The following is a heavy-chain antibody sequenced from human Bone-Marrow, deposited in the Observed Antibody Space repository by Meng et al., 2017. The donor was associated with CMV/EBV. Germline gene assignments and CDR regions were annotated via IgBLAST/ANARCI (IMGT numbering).Heavy chain of an antibody. Sequence: GESLKISCAASGFTFSSYGMHWVRQAPGKGLEWVAFIRYDGSNKYYADSVKGRFTISRDNAKDSLYLQMNSLRAEDTAVYFCARDRKDCSSTDCYLGMDVWGQGTTVTVSS. D-gene: IGHD2-2*01. CDR1: GFTFSSYG. V-gene: IGHV3-30*02. CDR3: ARDRKDCSSTDCYLGMDV. J-gene: IGHJ6*02. CDR2: IRYDGSNK.